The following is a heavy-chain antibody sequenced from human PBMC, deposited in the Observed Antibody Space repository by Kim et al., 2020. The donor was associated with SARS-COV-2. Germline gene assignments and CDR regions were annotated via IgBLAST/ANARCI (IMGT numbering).Heavy chain of an antibody. V-gene: IGHV3-53*01. CDR3: VRERKY. CDR2: GDDA. Sequence: GDDAYYANYVQGRFTISRDNSKNTLYLQMNTLRADDTAVYYCVRERKYWGQGTLVTVSS. J-gene: IGHJ4*02.